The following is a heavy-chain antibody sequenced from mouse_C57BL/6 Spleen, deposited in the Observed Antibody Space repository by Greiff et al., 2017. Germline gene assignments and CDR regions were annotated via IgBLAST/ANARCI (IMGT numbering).Heavy chain of an antibody. CDR2: IDPSDSET. V-gene: IGHV1-52*01. CDR3: ARRDGYGEDY. J-gene: IGHJ2*01. D-gene: IGHD2-2*01. CDR1: GYTFTSYW. Sequence: VKLQQPGAELVRPGSSVKLSCKASGYTFTSYWMHWVKQRPIQGLEWIGNIDPSDSETHYNQKFKDKATLTVDKSSSTAYMQLSSLTSEDSAVYYCARRDGYGEDYWGQGTTLTVSS.